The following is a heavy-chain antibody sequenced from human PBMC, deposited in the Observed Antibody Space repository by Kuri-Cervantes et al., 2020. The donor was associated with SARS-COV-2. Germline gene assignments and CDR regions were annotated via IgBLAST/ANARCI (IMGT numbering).Heavy chain of an antibody. CDR2: IKQDGSEK. CDR3: AAVGGY. D-gene: IGHD6-19*01. V-gene: IGHV3-7*01. CDR1: GLTFSSYW. Sequence: GESLKISCAASGLTFSSYWMSWVRQAPGKGLEWVANIKQDGSEKYYVDSVKGRFTISRDNAKNSLYLQMNSLRAEDTAVYYCAAVGGYWGQGTLVTVSS. J-gene: IGHJ4*02.